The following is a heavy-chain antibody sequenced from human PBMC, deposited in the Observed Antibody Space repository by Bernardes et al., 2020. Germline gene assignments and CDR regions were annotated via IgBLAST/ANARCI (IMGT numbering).Heavy chain of an antibody. D-gene: IGHD6-13*01. V-gene: IGHV4-34*01. CDR2: INHSGST. Sequence: SEPLSLTCAVYGGSFSGYYWSWIRQPPGKGLEWIGEINHSGSTNYNPSLKSRVTISVDTSKNQFSLKLSSVTAADTAVYYCARGLHDSSSWTRNPPSNWFDPWGQGTLVTVSS. CDR3: ARGLHDSSSWTRNPPSNWFDP. CDR1: GGSFSGYY. J-gene: IGHJ5*02.